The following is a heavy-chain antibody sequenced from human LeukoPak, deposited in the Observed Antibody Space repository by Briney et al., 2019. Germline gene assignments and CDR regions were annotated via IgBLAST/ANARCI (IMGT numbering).Heavy chain of an antibody. CDR1: GFTFSSYA. D-gene: IGHD4-17*01. V-gene: IGHV3-30-3*01. CDR3: ARDLVSYGDYVGSYFDY. Sequence: GGSLRLSCAASGFTFSSYAMHWVRQAPGKGLEWVAVISYDGSNKYYADSVKGRFTISRDNSKNTLYLQMNSLRAEDTAVYYCARDLVSYGDYVGSYFDYWGQGTLVTVSS. CDR2: ISYDGSNK. J-gene: IGHJ4*02.